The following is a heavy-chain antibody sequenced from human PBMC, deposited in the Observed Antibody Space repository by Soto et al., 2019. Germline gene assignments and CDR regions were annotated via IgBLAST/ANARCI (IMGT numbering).Heavy chain of an antibody. V-gene: IGHV3-9*02. Sequence: GWSLRLSCVASGFTSHDHGMHWVRQAPGKCLEGVPGIILNSTHTGYADSVKGRFTISRDNAKNSLYLQMNTLRVEDTGLYYCVKDIEPGGADCWGQGTLVTVSS. CDR2: IILNSTHT. CDR3: VKDIEPGGADC. J-gene: IGHJ4*02. CDR1: GFTSHDHG. D-gene: IGHD3-16*01.